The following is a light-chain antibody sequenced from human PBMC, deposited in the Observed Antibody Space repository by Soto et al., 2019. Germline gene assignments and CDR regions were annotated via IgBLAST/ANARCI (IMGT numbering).Light chain of an antibody. Sequence: EIVMTQSPVTLSLSPGDTATLSCRASQSITSNLAWYQQKPGQPPRLLIFGASTRATGIPARFSGSGSGTECTLTISNLQSEDFAVYYCQQYSNWVTFGGGTQLEIE. CDR2: GAS. V-gene: IGKV3-15*01. J-gene: IGKJ4*01. CDR3: QQYSNWVT. CDR1: QSITSN.